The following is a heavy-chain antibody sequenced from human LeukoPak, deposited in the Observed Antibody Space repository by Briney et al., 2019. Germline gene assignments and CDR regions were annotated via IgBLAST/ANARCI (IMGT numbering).Heavy chain of an antibody. CDR3: AKDLLRRYSPVVFDP. CDR1: GFTFSSYS. D-gene: IGHD1-26*01. CDR2: ISSSSSTI. Sequence: QSGGSLRLSCAASGFTFSSYSMNWVRQAPGKGLEWVSYISSSSSTIYYADSVKGRFTISRDNAKNTLYLQMNSLRAEDTAVYYCAKDLLRRYSPVVFDPWGQGTLVTVSS. J-gene: IGHJ5*02. V-gene: IGHV3-48*01.